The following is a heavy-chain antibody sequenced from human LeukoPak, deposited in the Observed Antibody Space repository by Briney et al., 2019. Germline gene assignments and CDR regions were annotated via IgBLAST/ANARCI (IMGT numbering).Heavy chain of an antibody. D-gene: IGHD5-18*01. J-gene: IGHJ4*02. CDR2: ISGSGGVT. CDR3: AKDSEYSYGYINY. Sequence: GGSLRLSCAASGFTFSSYAMSWVRQAPGKGLEWVSGISGSGGVTYYADSVKGGFTISRDISKNTLYLQMNSLRAEDTAVYYCAKDSEYSYGYINYWGQGTLVTVSS. V-gene: IGHV3-23*01. CDR1: GFTFSSYA.